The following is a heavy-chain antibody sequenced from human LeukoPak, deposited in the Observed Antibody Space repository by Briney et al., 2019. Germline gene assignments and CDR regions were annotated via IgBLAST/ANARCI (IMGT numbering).Heavy chain of an antibody. CDR2: IYYSGST. J-gene: IGHJ4*02. D-gene: IGHD3-22*01. CDR3: ARMGAMIATRDFDY. V-gene: IGHV4-31*03. CDR1: GGSISSGGYY. Sequence: SETLSLTCTVSGGSISSGGYYWSWIRQHPGKGLEWIGYIYYSGSTYYNPSLKSRVTISVDTSKNQFSLKLSSVTAADTAVYYCARMGAMIATRDFDYWGQGTLVTVSS.